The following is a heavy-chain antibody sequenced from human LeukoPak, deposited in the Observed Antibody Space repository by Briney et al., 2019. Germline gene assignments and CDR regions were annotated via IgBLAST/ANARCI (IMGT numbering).Heavy chain of an antibody. Sequence: ASVKVSCKASGYTFTSYDINWVRQATGQGLEWMGWMNPNSGNTGYAQKFQGRVTMTRNTSISTAYMELSSLRSEDTAVYYCAREYCGGDCYGRPYYGMDVWGQGTTVTVSS. CDR2: MNPNSGNT. V-gene: IGHV1-8*01. J-gene: IGHJ6*02. CDR3: AREYCGGDCYGRPYYGMDV. CDR1: GYTFTSYD. D-gene: IGHD2-21*02.